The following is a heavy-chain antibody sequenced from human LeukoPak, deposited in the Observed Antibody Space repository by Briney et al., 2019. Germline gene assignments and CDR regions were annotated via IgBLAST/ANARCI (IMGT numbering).Heavy chain of an antibody. CDR3: AREAQYYDILTGYYNPAFDI. D-gene: IGHD3-9*01. V-gene: IGHV3-11*06. J-gene: IGHJ3*02. CDR1: GFTFSDYY. Sequence: PGGSLRLSCAASGFTFSDYYMSWIRQAPGRGLEWVSYISSRSSYTNYADSVKGRFTISRDNAKNSLYLQMNSLRAEDTAVYYCAREAQYYDILTGYYNPAFDIWGQGTMVTVSS. CDR2: ISSRSSYT.